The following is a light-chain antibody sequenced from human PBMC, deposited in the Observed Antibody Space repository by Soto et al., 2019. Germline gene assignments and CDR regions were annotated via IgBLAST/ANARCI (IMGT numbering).Light chain of an antibody. J-gene: IGLJ1*01. CDR1: SSDVGGYNY. V-gene: IGLV2-14*01. Sequence: SVLTQPASVSGSPGQSITISCTGTSSDVGGYNYVSWYQQHPGKAPKLMIYEVSNRSSGVSNRFSGSKSGNTASLTISGLQAEDEAEYYCSSYTNINTRACVFGTGTKV. CDR3: SSYTNINTRACV. CDR2: EVS.